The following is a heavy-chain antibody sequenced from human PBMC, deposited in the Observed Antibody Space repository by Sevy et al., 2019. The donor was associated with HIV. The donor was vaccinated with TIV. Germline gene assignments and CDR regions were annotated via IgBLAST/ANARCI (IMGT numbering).Heavy chain of an antibody. V-gene: IGHV3-66*01. J-gene: IGHJ4*02. D-gene: IGHD5-18*01. CDR3: ARGKSGYGYALNY. CDR1: GFTVNSNY. CDR2: IYSDGTT. Sequence: GGSLGLSCAASGFTVNSNYMTWVRQAPGKGLEGVSVIYSDGTTYHADSVKDRFTISRDNFKNTLYLQMNSLRAEDTAVYYCARGKSGYGYALNYWGQGTLVTVSS.